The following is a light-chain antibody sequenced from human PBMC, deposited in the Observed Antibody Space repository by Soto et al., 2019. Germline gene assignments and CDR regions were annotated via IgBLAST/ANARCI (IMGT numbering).Light chain of an antibody. V-gene: IGKV3-20*01. CDR1: QTVSSNY. CDR2: GAS. J-gene: IGKJ1*01. Sequence: EIILTQSPDALSLSPGERATLACRASQTVSSNYLAWYQQKPGQAPRLLIYGASSRATGIPDRFSGSGAGTDFTLTISRLEPEDFAVYHCQQYGSSAWTFGQGTKVDIK. CDR3: QQYGSSAWT.